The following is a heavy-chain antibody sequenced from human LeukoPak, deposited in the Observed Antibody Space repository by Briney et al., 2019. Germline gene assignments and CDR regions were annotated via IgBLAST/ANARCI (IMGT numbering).Heavy chain of an antibody. CDR3: ARADIVVVPAAKDDAFDI. J-gene: IGHJ3*02. D-gene: IGHD2-2*01. CDR1: GVSVSSGSYY. V-gene: IGHV4-61*01. CDR2: IYYSGST. Sequence: SETLSLTCTVSGVSVSSGSYYWSWIRQPPGKGLEWIGYIYYSGSTNYNPSLKSRVTISVDTSKNQFSLKLSSVTAADTAVYYCARADIVVVPAAKDDAFDIWGQGTMVTVSS.